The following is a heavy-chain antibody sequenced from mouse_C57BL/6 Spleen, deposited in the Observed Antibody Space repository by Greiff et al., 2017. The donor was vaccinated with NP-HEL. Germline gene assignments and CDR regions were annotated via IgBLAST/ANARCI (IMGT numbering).Heavy chain of an antibody. CDR3: ARDRSYYYAYAMDY. V-gene: IGHV5-16*01. J-gene: IGHJ4*01. CDR2: INYDGSST. D-gene: IGHD1-1*01. CDR1: GFTFSDYY. Sequence: EVMLVESEGGLVQPGSSMKLSCTASGFTFSDYYMAWVRQVPEKGLEWVANINYDGSSTYYLDSLKSRFIISRDNAKNILYLQMSSLKSEDTATYYCARDRSYYYAYAMDYWGQGTSVTVSS.